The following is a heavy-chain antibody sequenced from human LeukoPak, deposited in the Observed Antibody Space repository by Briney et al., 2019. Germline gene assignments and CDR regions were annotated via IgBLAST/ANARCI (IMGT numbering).Heavy chain of an antibody. D-gene: IGHD1-26*01. Sequence: GGSLRLSCAASGFTLNNYAMSWVRQAPGKGLEWVSIINNSGGGTYYADSVKGRFTISRDLSKNTLYLQMNSLRAEDTALYYCARKYSGTNLFDYWGQGTLVTVSS. CDR3: ARKYSGTNLFDY. CDR1: GFTLNNYA. CDR2: INNSGGGT. J-gene: IGHJ4*02. V-gene: IGHV3-23*01.